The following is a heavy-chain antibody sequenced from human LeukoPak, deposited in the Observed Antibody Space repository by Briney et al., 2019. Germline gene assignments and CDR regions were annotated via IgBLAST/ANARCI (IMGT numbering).Heavy chain of an antibody. V-gene: IGHV4-4*09. CDR3: ARHYDFWSYYYMDV. J-gene: IGHJ6*03. Sequence: SETLSLTCTVSGGSISDSYWSWIRQSPGKGLEWIGYIYPSGTTNYDSSLKSRVTISADTSKNQISLKLTSVTAADTAVYYCARHYDFWSYYYMDVWGKGTTVTVSS. CDR2: IYPSGTT. CDR1: GGSISDSY. D-gene: IGHD3/OR15-3a*01.